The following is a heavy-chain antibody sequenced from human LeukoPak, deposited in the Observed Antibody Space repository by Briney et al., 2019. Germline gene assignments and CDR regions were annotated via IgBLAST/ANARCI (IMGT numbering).Heavy chain of an antibody. Sequence: GASVKVSCKASGYTFTSYYMHWVRQAPGQGLEWMGIINPSGGSTSYAQKFQGRVTIPRDTSTSTVYMALSSLRSEDTAVYYCAREWGAVAGIEENYFAYWGQGTLVTVSS. CDR2: INPSGGST. CDR3: AREWGAVAGIEENYFAY. J-gene: IGHJ4*02. D-gene: IGHD6-19*01. V-gene: IGHV1-46*01. CDR1: GYTFTSYY.